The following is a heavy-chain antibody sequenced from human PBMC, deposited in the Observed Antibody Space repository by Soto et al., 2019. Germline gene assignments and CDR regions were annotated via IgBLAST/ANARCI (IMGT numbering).Heavy chain of an antibody. J-gene: IGHJ3*02. V-gene: IGHV4-31*03. CDR2: INYSGST. Sequence: QVQLQESGPGLVKPSQTLSLTCTVSGGSISSGGYFWSRIRQHPGKGLEWIGDINYSGSTYSNPSRKSRVTISVDTSKNQFSLKLSSVTAADTAVYYCARDILLWFGELPPRAHDAFDIWGQGTMVTVSS. CDR3: ARDILLWFGELPPRAHDAFDI. D-gene: IGHD3-10*01. CDR1: GGSISSGGYF.